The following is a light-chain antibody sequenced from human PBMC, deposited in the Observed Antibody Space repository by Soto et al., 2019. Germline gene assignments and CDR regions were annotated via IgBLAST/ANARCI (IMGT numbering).Light chain of an antibody. J-gene: IGKJ5*01. CDR3: QQANSFPIN. Sequence: DIQITPSASSGSASVGERSTISCRASQGISSWLAWYQQKPGKAPKLLIYAASSLQSVVPSRFSGSGSGTDFTLTISSLQPEDFATYYCQQANSFPINFGQGKRLEIK. V-gene: IGKV1-12*01. CDR1: QGISSW. CDR2: AAS.